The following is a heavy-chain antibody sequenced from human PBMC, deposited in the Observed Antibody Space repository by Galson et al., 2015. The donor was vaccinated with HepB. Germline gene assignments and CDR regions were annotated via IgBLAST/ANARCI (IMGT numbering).Heavy chain of an antibody. J-gene: IGHJ6*02. CDR3: AKEDRRGTMVRGVIISTAYGMDV. V-gene: IGHV3-23*01. CDR2: ISGSGGST. CDR1: GFTFSSYA. Sequence: SLRLSCAASGFTFSSYAMSWVRQAPGKGLEWVSAISGSGGSTYYADSVKGRFTISRDNSKNTLYLQMNSLSAEDTAVYYCAKEDRRGTMVRGVIISTAYGMDVWGQGTTVTVSS. D-gene: IGHD3-10*01.